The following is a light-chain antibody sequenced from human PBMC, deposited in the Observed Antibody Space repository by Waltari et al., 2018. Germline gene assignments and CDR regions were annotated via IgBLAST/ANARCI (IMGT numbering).Light chain of an antibody. Sequence: EIVLTQSPATLSLSPGESATLPCRASQSVSIHLVWYQQKPGQAPRLLIYDASNRATGIPARFSGSGSGTDFTLTISSLEPEDFAVYYCQQRTNWPLTFGGGTKVEIK. CDR1: QSVSIH. CDR3: QQRTNWPLT. J-gene: IGKJ4*01. V-gene: IGKV3-11*01. CDR2: DAS.